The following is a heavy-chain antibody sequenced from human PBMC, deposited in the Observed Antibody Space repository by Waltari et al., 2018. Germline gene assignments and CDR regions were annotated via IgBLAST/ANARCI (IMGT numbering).Heavy chain of an antibody. CDR1: GYSISSGYY. CDR3: ARAFRDTGTGDAFDI. D-gene: IGHD1-1*01. CDR2: IYHSGST. V-gene: IGHV4-38-2*01. J-gene: IGHJ3*02. Sequence: QVQLQESGPGLVKPSETLSLTCAVSGYSISSGYYWGWIRQPPGKGLEWIGSIYHSGSTYSNPALKSRVTISVDTSKNQFSLKLSSVTAADTAVYYCARAFRDTGTGDAFDIWGQGTMVTVSS.